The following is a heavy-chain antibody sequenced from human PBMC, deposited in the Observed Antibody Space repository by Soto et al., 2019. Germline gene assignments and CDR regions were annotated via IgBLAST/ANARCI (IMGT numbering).Heavy chain of an antibody. J-gene: IGHJ4*02. D-gene: IGHD3-3*01. V-gene: IGHV4-59*01. CDR3: ARESHDFWSGYHDY. CDR1: GGSISSYY. Sequence: SETLSLTCTVSGGSISSYYWSWIRQPPGKGLEWIGYIYYSGSTNYNPSLKSRVTISVDTSKNQFSLKLSSVTAADTAVYYCARESHDFWSGYHDYWGQGTLVTVSS. CDR2: IYYSGST.